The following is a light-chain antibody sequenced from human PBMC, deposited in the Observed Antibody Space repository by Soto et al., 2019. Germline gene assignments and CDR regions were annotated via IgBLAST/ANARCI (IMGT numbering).Light chain of an antibody. CDR3: QQYGSSPAT. CDR1: QSVSSSY. V-gene: IGKV3-20*01. J-gene: IGKJ1*01. Sequence: EIVLTQSPGTLSFSPGERATLSCRASQSVSSSYLAWYQQKPGQAPKVLIYRASSRATGIPDRFSGSGSGTDFTLTISRLEPEDFAVYYCQQYGSSPATFGQGTKVDNK. CDR2: RAS.